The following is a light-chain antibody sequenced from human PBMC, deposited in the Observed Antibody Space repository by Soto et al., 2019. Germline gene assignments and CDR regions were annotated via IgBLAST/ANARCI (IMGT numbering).Light chain of an antibody. J-gene: IGKJ3*01. CDR1: QSVSSY. V-gene: IGKV3-11*01. CDR2: DAS. Sequence: EIVLTQSPATLSLSPGERATLSCRASQSVSSYLAWYQHKPGQAPRLLIYDASNRATGIPGRFSGSGSGTDFTLPISSLEPEDFAVYYCQQRSNWPPFTFGPGTKVEIK. CDR3: QQRSNWPPFT.